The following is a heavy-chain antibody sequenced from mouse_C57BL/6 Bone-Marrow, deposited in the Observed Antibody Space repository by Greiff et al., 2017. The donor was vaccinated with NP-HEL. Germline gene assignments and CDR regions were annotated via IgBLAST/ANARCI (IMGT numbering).Heavy chain of an antibody. CDR1: GFTFSSYG. CDR2: ISSGGSYT. CDR3: ARRVSFAY. J-gene: IGHJ3*01. Sequence: EVKVVESGGDLVKPGGSLKLSCAASGFTFSSYGMSWVRQTPDKRLEWVATISSGGSYTYYPDSVKGRFTISRDNAKNTLYLQMSRLKSEDTAMYYCARRVSFAYWGQGTLVTVSA. V-gene: IGHV5-6*02.